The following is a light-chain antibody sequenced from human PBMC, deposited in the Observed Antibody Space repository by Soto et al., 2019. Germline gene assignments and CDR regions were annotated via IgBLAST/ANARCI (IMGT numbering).Light chain of an antibody. Sequence: EIVLTQSPGTLSLSPVERATRSCRSSQSVSSSYLAWYQQKPGQAPRLLIYGASSRATGIPDRFSGSGSGTDFTLTISRLEPEDFAVYYCQHYGSSLLFTFGPGTKVDIK. CDR1: QSVSSSY. J-gene: IGKJ3*01. CDR3: QHYGSSLLFT. CDR2: GAS. V-gene: IGKV3-20*01.